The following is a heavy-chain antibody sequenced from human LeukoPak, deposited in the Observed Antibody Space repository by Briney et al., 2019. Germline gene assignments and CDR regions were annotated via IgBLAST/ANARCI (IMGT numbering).Heavy chain of an antibody. J-gene: IGHJ4*02. CDR2: ISGSGGST. CDR3: AKDPNYDILTGILEDY. CDR1: GFTFSSYA. V-gene: IGHV3-23*01. D-gene: IGHD3-9*01. Sequence: GGSLRLSCVVSGFTFSSYAMSWVRQAPGKGLKWVSGISGSGGSTYYADSVKGRFTISRDNSKNTLYLQMNSLRAEDTAVYYCAKDPNYDILTGILEDYWGQGTLVTVSS.